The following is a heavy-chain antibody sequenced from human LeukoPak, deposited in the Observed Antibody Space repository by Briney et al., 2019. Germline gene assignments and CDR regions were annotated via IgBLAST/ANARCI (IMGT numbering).Heavy chain of an antibody. CDR1: GFTFSSYG. CDR2: ISYDGSNK. D-gene: IGHD3-22*01. CDR3: AKFYALYYYDSSGYYLDY. V-gene: IGHV3-30*18. Sequence: GGPLRLSCAASGFTFSSYGMHWVRQAPGKGLEWVAVISYDGSNKYYADSVKGRFTISRDNSKNTLYLQMNSLRAEDTAVYYCAKFYALYYYDSSGYYLDYWGQGTLVTVSS. J-gene: IGHJ4*02.